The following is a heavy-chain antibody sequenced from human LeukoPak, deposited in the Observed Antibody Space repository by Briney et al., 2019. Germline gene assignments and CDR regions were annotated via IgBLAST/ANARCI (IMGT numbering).Heavy chain of an antibody. V-gene: IGHV3-33*01. CDR3: ARDSSDKGFDY. Sequence: GGSLRLSCAASGFTLSSYGMHWVRQAPGKGLEWVTVIWFDGNNKYYADSVKGRFTISRDNSKNTLYLQMNSLRAEDTAVYYCARDSSDKGFDYWGQGTLVTVSS. CDR2: IWFDGNNK. J-gene: IGHJ4*02. CDR1: GFTLSSYG.